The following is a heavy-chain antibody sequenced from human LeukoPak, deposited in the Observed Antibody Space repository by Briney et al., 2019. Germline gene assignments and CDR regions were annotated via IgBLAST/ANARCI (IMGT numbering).Heavy chain of an antibody. J-gene: IGHJ3*02. CDR2: IYYSGST. Sequence: SETLSLTCTVSGGSISSYYWSWIRQPPGKGLEWIGYIYYSGSTSYNPSLMSRVTISVDTSKNQFSLKLSSVTAADTAVYYCARVTRIQIWSGLHFDIWGQGTMVAVSP. CDR3: ARVTRIQIWSGLHFDI. CDR1: GGSISSYY. V-gene: IGHV4-59*01. D-gene: IGHD5-18*01.